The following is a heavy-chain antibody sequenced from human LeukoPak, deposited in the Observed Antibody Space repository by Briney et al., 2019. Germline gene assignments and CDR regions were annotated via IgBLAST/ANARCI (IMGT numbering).Heavy chain of an antibody. D-gene: IGHD3-22*01. CDR2: MYYSGST. J-gene: IGHJ3*02. V-gene: IGHV4-59*08. CDR3: ARHAYYYDRSGSYEAFDI. Sequence: SETLSLTCTVSGGSISTYIRSWIRPPPGKGLDWIGSMYYSGSTNYKPSLKSRVTISVDTSKNQFSLKLSSVTAADTAVYYCARHAYYYDRSGSYEAFDIWGQGTMVTVSS. CDR1: GGSISTYI.